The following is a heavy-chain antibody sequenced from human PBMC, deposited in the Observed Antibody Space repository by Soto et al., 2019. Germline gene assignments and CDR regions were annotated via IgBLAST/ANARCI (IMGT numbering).Heavy chain of an antibody. D-gene: IGHD3-3*01. V-gene: IGHV1-46*03. J-gene: IGHJ4*02. Sequence: VQLVQSGAEVKKPGASVKVSCKVSGNIFTSQYMHWVRQAPGQGLEWMAMINPSGGRTSYAQMFQGRVTMTRDTSTSTVHMELSSLRSEDTAVYYCFRDVGDWGQGTLVTVSS. CDR1: GNIFTSQY. CDR2: INPSGGRT. CDR3: FRDVGD.